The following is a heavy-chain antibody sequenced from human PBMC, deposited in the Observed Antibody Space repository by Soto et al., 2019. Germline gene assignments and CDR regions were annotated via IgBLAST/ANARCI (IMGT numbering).Heavy chain of an antibody. Sequence: EVQLVESGGGLVQPGGSLRLSCTASGFTFNNYWMSWVRQAPGEGLEWVANMNQDGSERYYVDSVKGRFTISRDNAKNSLYLQVSSLRAEDTAIYYCTRDRSGTMLFWGQGTLVTVSS. CDR3: TRDRSGTMLF. D-gene: IGHD1-7*01. CDR2: MNQDGSER. J-gene: IGHJ4*02. CDR1: GFTFNNYW. V-gene: IGHV3-7*01.